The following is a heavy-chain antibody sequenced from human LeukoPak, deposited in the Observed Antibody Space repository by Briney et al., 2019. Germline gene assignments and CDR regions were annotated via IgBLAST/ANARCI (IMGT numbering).Heavy chain of an antibody. D-gene: IGHD1-26*01. V-gene: IGHV1-2*02. CDR3: ARDSGSYSFDY. Sequence: ASVKLSCKASGYTFTCYYIHLVRHPPGQGLEWMGWISPNSSGTNYVQEFQGRVTMTRDTAINTSSMELSRLRSDDTAVYYCARDSGSYSFDYWGQGTLVTVSS. J-gene: IGHJ4*02. CDR1: GYTFTCYY. CDR2: ISPNSSGT.